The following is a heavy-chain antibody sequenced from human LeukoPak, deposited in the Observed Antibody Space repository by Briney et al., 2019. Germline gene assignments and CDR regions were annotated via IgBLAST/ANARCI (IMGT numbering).Heavy chain of an antibody. CDR3: AKRASANLKYSGSYFDY. D-gene: IGHD1-26*01. Sequence: GGSLRLSCSASGFTFSSYGMHWVRQAPGKGLEWVAFIRYDGSNKYYADSVKGRFTISRDNSKNTLYLQMNSLRAEDTAVYYCAKRASANLKYSGSYFDYWGQGTLVTVSS. CDR1: GFTFSSYG. V-gene: IGHV3-30*02. CDR2: IRYDGSNK. J-gene: IGHJ4*02.